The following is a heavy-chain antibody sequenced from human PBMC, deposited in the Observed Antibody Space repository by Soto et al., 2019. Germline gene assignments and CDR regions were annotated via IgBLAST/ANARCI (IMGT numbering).Heavy chain of an antibody. CDR2: ITSSSTTM. J-gene: IGHJ3*02. CDR3: ARDLLWAFDI. CDR1: GFSFSSYS. Sequence: GGSLRLSCAASGFSFSSYSMNWVRQAPGKGLEWLSYITSSSTTMSYADSVKGRFTISRDNAKDPLYLQMNSLRAEDTAVYYCARDLLWAFDIWGQGTMVTVSS. V-gene: IGHV3-48*01.